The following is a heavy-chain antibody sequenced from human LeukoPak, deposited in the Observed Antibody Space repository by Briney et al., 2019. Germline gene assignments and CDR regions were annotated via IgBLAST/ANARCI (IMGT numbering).Heavy chain of an antibody. CDR3: ARESYLVRGVIGWFDP. V-gene: IGHV1-8*01. CDR2: MNPNSGNT. D-gene: IGHD3-10*01. J-gene: IGHJ5*02. CDR1: GYTFTSYD. Sequence: ASVKVSCKASGYTFTSYDINWVRQATGQGLEWMGWMNPNSGNTGYAQKFQGRVTMTRNTSISTAYMELSSLRSEDTAVYYRARESYLVRGVIGWFDPWGQGTLVTVSS.